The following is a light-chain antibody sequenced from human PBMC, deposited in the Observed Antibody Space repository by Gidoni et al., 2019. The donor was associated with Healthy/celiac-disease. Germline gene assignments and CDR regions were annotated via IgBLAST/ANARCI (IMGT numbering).Light chain of an antibody. Sequence: DIQLTQSPSFLSASVGDRVTITCRASQGVSSYLAWYQKKPGNATKLLIYAASTLQSGVPSRFSGSGSGTEFTLTISSLQPEDFATYCCQQLNSYPVTFGGGTKVEIK. V-gene: IGKV1-9*01. CDR1: QGVSSY. CDR3: QQLNSYPVT. J-gene: IGKJ4*01. CDR2: AAS.